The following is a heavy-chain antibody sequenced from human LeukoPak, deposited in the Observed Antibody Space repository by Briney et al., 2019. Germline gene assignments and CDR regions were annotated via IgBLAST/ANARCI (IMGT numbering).Heavy chain of an antibody. CDR3: ARADWSMLDY. CDR2: INPNSGDT. Sequence: ASVKVSCKASGYTFNAYYMPWVRQAPGQGLEWMGWINPNSGDTNFAQKFQGRVIMTRDTSISTVYMELSRLRSDDTAVYYCARADWSMLDYWGQGTLVTVSS. J-gene: IGHJ4*02. CDR1: GYTFNAYY. D-gene: IGHD1-1*01. V-gene: IGHV1-2*02.